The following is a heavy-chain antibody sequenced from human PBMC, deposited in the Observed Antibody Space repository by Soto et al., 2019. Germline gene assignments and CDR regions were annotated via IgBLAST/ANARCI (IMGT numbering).Heavy chain of an antibody. D-gene: IGHD1-26*01. J-gene: IGHJ6*02. CDR1: GDTDTNYV. V-gene: IGHV1-69*13. CDR2: IFPKFGTT. Sequence: SVKVSCKASGDTDTNYVISWVRQAPGQGLEWMGGIFPKFGTTYSAQKLQDRLTITADESTSTVYMQLSSLRLDDTAVYYCEAEMTFGRLSVVWGQGTTVTVSS. CDR3: EAEMTFGRLSVV.